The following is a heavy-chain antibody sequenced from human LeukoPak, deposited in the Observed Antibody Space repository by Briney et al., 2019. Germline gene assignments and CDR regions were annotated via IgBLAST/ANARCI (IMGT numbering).Heavy chain of an antibody. Sequence: GGSLRLSCAASGFTLSSYAMSWVRQAPGKGLEWVSVISGSGGSRYFADSVKGRFTISRDNSKNTLYLQMNSLRAEDTAVYYCAKEITKTPFRPGEYTVTKGYFDYWGQGTLVTVSS. J-gene: IGHJ4*02. CDR1: GFTLSSYA. CDR3: AKEITKTPFRPGEYTVTKGYFDY. CDR2: ISGSGGSR. V-gene: IGHV3-23*01. D-gene: IGHD4-17*01.